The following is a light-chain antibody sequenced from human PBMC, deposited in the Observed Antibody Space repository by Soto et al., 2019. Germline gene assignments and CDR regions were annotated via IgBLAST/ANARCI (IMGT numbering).Light chain of an antibody. CDR1: QGVSSSY. J-gene: IGKJ1*01. Sequence: EIVLTQSPGTLSLSPGERATLSCRASQGVSSSYLAWYQQKPGQAPRLLIYDAYNRAIGIPARFSGSGSGTDFALTISRLEPEDFAVYYWQQYGSSPRTYGQGTKVEMK. CDR3: QQYGSSPRT. CDR2: DAY. V-gene: IGKV3-20*01.